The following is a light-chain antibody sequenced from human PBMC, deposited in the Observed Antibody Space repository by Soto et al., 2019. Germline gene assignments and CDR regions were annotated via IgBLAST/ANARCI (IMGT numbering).Light chain of an antibody. V-gene: IGLV1-44*01. CDR1: RSNIGSNN. Sequence: QSALTQPPSASGTPGQRVTISCSGSRSNIGSNNVYWYQQLPGTAPKLLIYSNDKRPSGVPDRFSGSKSGTSASLAISGLQSEDEADYYCSSYTFSSTYVFGTGTKVTVL. J-gene: IGLJ1*01. CDR3: SSYTFSSTYV. CDR2: SND.